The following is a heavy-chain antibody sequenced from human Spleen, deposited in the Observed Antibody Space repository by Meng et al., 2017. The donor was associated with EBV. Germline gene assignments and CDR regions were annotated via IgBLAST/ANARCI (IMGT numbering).Heavy chain of an antibody. J-gene: IGHJ4*02. CDR2: INPSGGST. Sequence: QVQLVPSGAEVKKPGCSVKVSCKASGYTFTNYHMNWVRQAPGQGLEWMGKINPSGGSTSYAQNLQGRVNMTRDTSTSTVYMELSSLRSEDTAVYYCARELGSGNQLALFDYWGQGALVTVSS. D-gene: IGHD1-26*01. V-gene: IGHV1-46*01. CDR1: GYTFTNYH. CDR3: ARELGSGNQLALFDY.